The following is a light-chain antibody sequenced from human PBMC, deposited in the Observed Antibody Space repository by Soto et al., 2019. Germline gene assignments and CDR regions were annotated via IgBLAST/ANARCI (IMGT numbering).Light chain of an antibody. V-gene: IGLV3-25*03. CDR2: KDR. J-gene: IGLJ1*01. Sequence: SYELTQPPSVSVSPGQTARITCFGAALPKQYAYWYQQKPGQAPVLVIYKDREGPSGIPERFSGSTSGTTVTLTISGVQAEDEADYYCQSADSSGTQRVFGTGTKVTVL. CDR1: ALPKQY. CDR3: QSADSSGTQRV.